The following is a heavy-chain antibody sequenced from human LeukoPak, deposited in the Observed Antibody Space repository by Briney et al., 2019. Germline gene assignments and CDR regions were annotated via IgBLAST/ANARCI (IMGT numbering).Heavy chain of an antibody. Sequence: GGSLRLSCVGSGFTFSTSVMSWVRQAPGKGLEWVSAIGGNGATYYAESVKGRFTISRDTSRNTLYLQMNSLRAEDTAVYNCARHSSQGTFDNWGQGALVTVSS. CDR2: IGGNGAT. V-gene: IGHV3-23*01. CDR3: ARHSSQGTFDN. J-gene: IGHJ4*02. D-gene: IGHD2-15*01. CDR1: GFTFSTSV.